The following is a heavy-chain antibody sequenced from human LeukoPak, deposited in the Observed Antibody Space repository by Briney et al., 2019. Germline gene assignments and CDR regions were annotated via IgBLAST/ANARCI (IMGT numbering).Heavy chain of an antibody. CDR3: AKAHIAAAGTRRGMDV. D-gene: IGHD6-13*01. Sequence: PGGSLRLSCAASGFTFSSYAMSWVRQAPGKGLEWVSAISGPGGNTYYADSVKGRFTISRDNSKNTLYLQMNSLSAEDTAVYYCAKAHIAAAGTRRGMDVWAKGPRSPSPQ. CDR2: ISGPGGNT. V-gene: IGHV3-23*01. CDR1: GFTFSSYA. J-gene: IGHJ6*04.